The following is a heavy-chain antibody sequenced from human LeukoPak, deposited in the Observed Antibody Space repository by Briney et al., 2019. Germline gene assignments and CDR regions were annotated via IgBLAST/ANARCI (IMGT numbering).Heavy chain of an antibody. Sequence: EASVKVSCKASGGTFSSYAISWVRQAPGQGLEWMGGIIPIFGTANYAQKFQGRVKITADESTSTAYMELSSLRSEDTAVYCCARANRADIVVVTATPFDYWGQGTLVTVSS. J-gene: IGHJ4*02. CDR1: GGTFSSYA. CDR2: IIPIFGTA. CDR3: ARANRADIVVVTATPFDY. D-gene: IGHD2-21*02. V-gene: IGHV1-69*13.